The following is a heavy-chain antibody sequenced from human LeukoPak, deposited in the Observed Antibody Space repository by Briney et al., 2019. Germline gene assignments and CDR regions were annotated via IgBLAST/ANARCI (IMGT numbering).Heavy chain of an antibody. D-gene: IGHD3-10*01. Sequence: SGRSLRLSCAASGFTVSSNYMTWVRQAPGKGLEWVSVLYSGAGTYYADSVKGRFTISRDNSKNTLYLQMNSLRAEDTAVYYCATLYGSARGAFDSWGQGTLVTVSS. CDR3: ATLYGSARGAFDS. V-gene: IGHV3-53*01. CDR1: GFTVSSNY. J-gene: IGHJ4*02. CDR2: LYSGAGT.